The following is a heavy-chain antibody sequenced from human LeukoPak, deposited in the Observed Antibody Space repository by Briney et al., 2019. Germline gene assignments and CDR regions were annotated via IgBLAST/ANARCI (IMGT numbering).Heavy chain of an antibody. CDR3: AREGVASPGMDRGMDV. D-gene: IGHD6-13*01. V-gene: IGHV3-66*01. J-gene: IGHJ6*02. CDR1: GFTVSNNY. CDR2: IFGGGST. Sequence: GGSLRLSCAASGFTVSNNYMSWVRQAPGKGQEWVSVIFGGGSTYYAGSVKGRFTISRDNSKNTLYLQMNSLRGEDTAVYYCAREGVASPGMDRGMDVWGQGTTVTVSS.